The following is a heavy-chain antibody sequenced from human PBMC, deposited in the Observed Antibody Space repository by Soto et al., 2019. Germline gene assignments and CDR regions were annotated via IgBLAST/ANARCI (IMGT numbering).Heavy chain of an antibody. J-gene: IGHJ5*02. Sequence: GASVKVSCKTSGGSFSIYTFSWVRQAPGQGLEWMGWISAYNGNTNYAQKLQDRVTMTTDTSTSTAYMELRSLRSDDTAVYYCARDGKFDPWGQGTLVTVSS. CDR1: GGSFSIYT. CDR3: ARDGKFDP. V-gene: IGHV1-18*01. CDR2: ISAYNGNT.